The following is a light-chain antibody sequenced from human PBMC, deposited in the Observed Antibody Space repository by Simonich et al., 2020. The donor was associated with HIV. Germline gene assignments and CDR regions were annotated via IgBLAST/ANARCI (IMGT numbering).Light chain of an antibody. V-gene: IGLV2-14*03. Sequence: QSALTQSASVSGSPGPSITISCAGTSSDVGGYNSVSWYQQHPSKAPKLMLYDVSYRTSGVANRFSGSKSGNTASLTISGLQAEDEADYHCNSYTSSRTVVFGGGTKLTVL. CDR3: NSYTSSRTVV. J-gene: IGLJ2*01. CDR2: DVS. CDR1: SSDVGGYNS.